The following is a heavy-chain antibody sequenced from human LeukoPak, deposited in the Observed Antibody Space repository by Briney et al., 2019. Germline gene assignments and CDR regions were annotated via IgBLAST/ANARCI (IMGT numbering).Heavy chain of an antibody. V-gene: IGHV4-59*08. J-gene: IGHJ1*01. CDR3: ARRYSSGWYGGYFQH. Sequence: SETLSLTCTVSGGSISSYYWSWIRQPPGKGLEWIGYIYYSGSTNYNPSLKSRVTISVDTSKNQFSLKLSSVTAADTAVYYCARRYSSGWYGGYFQHWGQGTLVTVSS. CDR2: IYYSGST. CDR1: GGSISSYY. D-gene: IGHD6-19*01.